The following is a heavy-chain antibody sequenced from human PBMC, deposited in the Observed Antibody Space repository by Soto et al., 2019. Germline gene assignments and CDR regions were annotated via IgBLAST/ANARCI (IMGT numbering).Heavy chain of an antibody. V-gene: IGHV1-18*01. Sequence: SSVKASCKASGYTFTSYGISWVRQAPGQGLEWMGWISAYNGNTNYAQKLQGRVTMTTDTSTSTAYMELRSLRSDDTAVYYCASYAGGRDEKWFDPSGQVTLVTVSS. CDR2: ISAYNGNT. CDR1: GYTFTSYG. J-gene: IGHJ5*02. CDR3: ASYAGGRDEKWFDP. D-gene: IGHD2-2*01.